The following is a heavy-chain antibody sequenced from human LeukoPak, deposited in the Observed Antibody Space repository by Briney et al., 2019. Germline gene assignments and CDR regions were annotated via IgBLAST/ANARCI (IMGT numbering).Heavy chain of an antibody. CDR1: GYTFTSYY. J-gene: IGHJ5*02. V-gene: IGHV1-46*01. CDR2: INPSGGST. Sequence: ASVKVCCKASGYTFTSYYMHWVRQAPGQGLEWMGIINPSGGSTSYAQKFQGRVTMTRDTSTSTVYMELSSLRSGDTAVYYCARGGGGYGDYTPWGQGTLVTVSS. CDR3: ARGGGGYGDYTP. D-gene: IGHD4-17*01.